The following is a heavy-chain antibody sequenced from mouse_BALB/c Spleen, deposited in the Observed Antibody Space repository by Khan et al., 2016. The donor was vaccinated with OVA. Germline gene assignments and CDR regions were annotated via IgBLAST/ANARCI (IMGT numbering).Heavy chain of an antibody. CDR2: IWSGGST. CDR3: ARGGLPFAY. Sequence: QMQLKESGPGLVQPSQSLSITCTVSGFSLSSYGVHWVRQSPGKGLEWLGVIWSGGSTDFNAAFISRLSINKDNSKSQVFFKMNSLQTNDSAIYYCARGGLPFAYWGQGTLVTVSA. V-gene: IGHV2-2*02. J-gene: IGHJ3*01. CDR1: GFSLSSYG. D-gene: IGHD2-13*01.